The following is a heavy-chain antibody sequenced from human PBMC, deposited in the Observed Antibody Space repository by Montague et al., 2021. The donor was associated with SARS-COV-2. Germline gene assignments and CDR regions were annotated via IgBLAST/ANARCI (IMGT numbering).Heavy chain of an antibody. V-gene: IGHV3-30*04. CDR3: ARAASQLPASWDRAYYYYGMDV. CDR1: GFTFSSYA. D-gene: IGHD2-2*01. J-gene: IGHJ6*02. Sequence: SLRLSCAASGFTFSSYAMHWVRQAPGKGLEWVAVISYDGSNKYYADSVKGRFTISRDNSKNTLYLQMNSLRAEDTAVYYCARAASQLPASWDRAYYYYGMDVWGQGPTVTVSS. CDR2: ISYDGSNK.